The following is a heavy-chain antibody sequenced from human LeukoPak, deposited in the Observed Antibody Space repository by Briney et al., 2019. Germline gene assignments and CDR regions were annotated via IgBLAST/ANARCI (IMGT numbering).Heavy chain of an antibody. CDR1: GYTFTSYA. J-gene: IGHJ3*02. D-gene: IGHD3-9*01. CDR2: INAGNGNT. V-gene: IGHV1-3*01. CDR3: ARDQGEPLRYFDWLLWGAFDI. Sequence: GASVKVSCKASGYTFTSYAMHWVRQAPGQRLEWMGWINAGNGNTKYSQKFQGRVTITRDTSASTAYMELSSLRSEDTAVYYCARDQGEPLRYFDWLLWGAFDIWGQGTMVTVSS.